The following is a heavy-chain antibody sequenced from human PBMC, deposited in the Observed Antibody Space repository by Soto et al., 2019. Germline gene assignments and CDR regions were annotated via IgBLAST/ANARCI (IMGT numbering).Heavy chain of an antibody. D-gene: IGHD6-19*01. CDR3: ARGFGWLDY. Sequence: EVQLVESGGGLVQPGGSLRLSCAASGFTVSSNYMTWVRQAPGKGLEYVSAISSNGGSTYYANSVKGRFTISRDNSKNTLYVQMGSLRAEDMGVYYCARGFGWLDYWGQGTLGTVAS. CDR1: GFTVSSNY. V-gene: IGHV3-64*01. J-gene: IGHJ4*02. CDR2: ISSNGGST.